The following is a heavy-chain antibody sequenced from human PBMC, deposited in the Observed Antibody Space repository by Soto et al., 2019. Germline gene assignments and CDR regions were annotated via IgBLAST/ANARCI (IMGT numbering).Heavy chain of an antibody. J-gene: IGHJ4*02. Sequence: PSETLSLTCNVSGFSISSGFYWSWVRQPPGKGLEWIGAIYHSGTTYFNPSLKSRVTMAIDTSKNQFSLSLASVAAADTAMYYCARGMNPQDYWGQGTLVTVSS. CDR2: IYHSGTT. D-gene: IGHD6-13*01. V-gene: IGHV4-38-2*02. CDR3: ARGMNPQDY. CDR1: GFSISSGFY.